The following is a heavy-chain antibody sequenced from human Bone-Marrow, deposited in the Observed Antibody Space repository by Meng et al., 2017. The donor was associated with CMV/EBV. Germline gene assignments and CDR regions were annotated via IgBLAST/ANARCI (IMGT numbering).Heavy chain of an antibody. V-gene: IGHV3-74*01. J-gene: IGHJ4*02. CDR3: ARDGGEDIVVVPAAITSHYFDY. Sequence: GESLKISCAASGFTFSSYWMHWVRQAPGKGLVWVSRINSDGSSTSYADSVKGRFTISRDNAKNTLYLQMNSLRAEDTAVYYCARDGGEDIVVVPAAITSHYFDYWGQGTLVTVSS. CDR1: GFTFSSYW. CDR2: INSDGSST. D-gene: IGHD2-2*02.